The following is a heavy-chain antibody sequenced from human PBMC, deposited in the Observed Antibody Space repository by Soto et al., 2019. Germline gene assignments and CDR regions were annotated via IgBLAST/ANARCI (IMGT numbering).Heavy chain of an antibody. V-gene: IGHV1-2*02. D-gene: IGHD6-19*01. J-gene: IGHJ5*02. CDR1: GYTFTGYY. CDR3: ARYHYSGTQWLPPNRVDP. Sequence: ASVKVSCKASGYTFTGYYIHWVRQAPGQGLEWLGWIDPNSGGTHYAQKFQGRVTMTRDTSISTAYMELTNLRSDDTAMYYCARYHYSGTQWLPPNRVDPWGRGTLVTV. CDR2: IDPNSGGT.